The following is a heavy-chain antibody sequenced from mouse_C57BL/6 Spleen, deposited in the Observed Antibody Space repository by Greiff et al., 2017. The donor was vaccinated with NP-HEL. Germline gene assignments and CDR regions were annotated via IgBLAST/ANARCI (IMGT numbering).Heavy chain of an antibody. CDR3: ARQDGSSYYWYFDV. CDR1: GFTFSSYG. D-gene: IGHD1-1*01. V-gene: IGHV5-6*01. J-gene: IGHJ1*03. CDR2: ISSGGSYT. Sequence: EVQLVESGGDLVKPGGSLKLSCAASGFTFSSYGMSWVRQTPDKRLEWVATISSGGSYTYYPDSVKGRFTITRDNAKNTLYLQMSSLKSEDTAMYYGARQDGSSYYWYFDVWGTGTTVTVSS.